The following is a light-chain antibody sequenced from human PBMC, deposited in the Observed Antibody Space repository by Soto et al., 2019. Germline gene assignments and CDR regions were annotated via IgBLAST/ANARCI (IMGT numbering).Light chain of an antibody. CDR1: QSVGDN. CDR3: QPYNDWPYT. J-gene: IGKJ2*01. CDR2: GTS. V-gene: IGKV3-15*01. Sequence: EIVMTQSPATLSVSPGERATLSCRASQSVGDNLAWYQQKPGQPPRLLIYGTSTRATGIPARFSGRGSGTEFTLTISSLQSEDFAVYYCQPYNDWPYTFGQGTKLEIK.